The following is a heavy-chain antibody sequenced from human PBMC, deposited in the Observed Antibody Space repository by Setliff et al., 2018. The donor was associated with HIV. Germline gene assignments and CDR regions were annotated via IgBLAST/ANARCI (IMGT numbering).Heavy chain of an antibody. CDR2: MFHSGTT. V-gene: IGHV4-38-2*01. CDR1: GDSMSGYY. Sequence: PSETLSLTCSVSGDSMSGYYWGWIRHSPGKGLEWIGSMFHSGTTYYNPSLKSRVTISIDTSKNQFSLKLSSVTAADTAVYYCAKEGGSGTFDYWGQGSLVTVSS. J-gene: IGHJ4*02. CDR3: AKEGGSGTFDY. D-gene: IGHD3-10*01.